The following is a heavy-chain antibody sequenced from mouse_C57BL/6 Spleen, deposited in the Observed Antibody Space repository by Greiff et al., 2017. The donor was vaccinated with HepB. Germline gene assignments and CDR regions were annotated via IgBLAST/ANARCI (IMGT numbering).Heavy chain of an antibody. J-gene: IGHJ4*01. Sequence: EVKLVESGPGLVKPSQSLSLTCSVTGYSITSGYYWNWIRQFPGNKLEWMGYISYDGSNNYNPSLKNRISITRDTSKNQFFLKLNSVTTEDTATYYCASIYYYGSSLLYAMDYWGQGTSVTVSS. CDR2: ISYDGSN. D-gene: IGHD1-1*01. V-gene: IGHV3-6*01. CDR3: ASIYYYGSSLLYAMDY. CDR1: GYSITSGYY.